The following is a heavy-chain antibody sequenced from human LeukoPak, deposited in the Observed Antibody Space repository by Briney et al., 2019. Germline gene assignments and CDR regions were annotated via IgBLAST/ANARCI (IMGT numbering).Heavy chain of an antibody. Sequence: SETLSLTCAVYGGSFSGYYWSWIRLPPGKGLEWIGEINHSGSTNYNPSLKSRVTISVDTSKNQFSLKLSSVTAADTAVYHCARHGTYGSGTYMDVWGKGTTVTISS. V-gene: IGHV4-34*01. CDR3: ARHGTYGSGTYMDV. CDR2: INHSGST. J-gene: IGHJ6*03. D-gene: IGHD3-10*01. CDR1: GGSFSGYY.